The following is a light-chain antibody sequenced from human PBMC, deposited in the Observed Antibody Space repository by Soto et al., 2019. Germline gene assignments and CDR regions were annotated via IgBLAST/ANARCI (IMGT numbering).Light chain of an antibody. CDR2: DSN. J-gene: IGLJ2*01. Sequence: QSVLTQPPSVSAAPGQKVTISCSGSSSNIGNNYVSWYQQLPGTAPKLLIYDSNKRPSGIPDRFSGSKSGTSATLGITGLQTGDEADYYCGTWDSSLSAVVFGGGTKLTGL. V-gene: IGLV1-51*01. CDR3: GTWDSSLSAVV. CDR1: SSNIGNNY.